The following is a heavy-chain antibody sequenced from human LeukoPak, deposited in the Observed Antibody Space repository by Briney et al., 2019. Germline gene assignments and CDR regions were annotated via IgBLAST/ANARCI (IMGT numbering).Heavy chain of an antibody. CDR1: GFSFSDFY. Sequence: GGSLRLSCAASGFSFSDFYMSWIRQAPGKGLEWVSYIDGTSTFTNYADSVKGRFSISRDNAKNALYLQMNSLRAEDSAVYYCARTLVAAPGTKGGPWGQGTLATVS. D-gene: IGHD6-13*01. CDR3: ARTLVAAPGTKGGP. V-gene: IGHV3-11*03. CDR2: IDGTSTFT. J-gene: IGHJ5*02.